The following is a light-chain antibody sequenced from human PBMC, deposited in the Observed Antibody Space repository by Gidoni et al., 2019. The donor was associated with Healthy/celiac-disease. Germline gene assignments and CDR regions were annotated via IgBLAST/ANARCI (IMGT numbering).Light chain of an antibody. CDR3: QQSYSTPFT. V-gene: IGKV1-39*01. CDR2: ASS. Sequence: DIQMTQSPSTLSESVGDRVTITCRASQSISSYLNWYQHKPGKAPKLLIYASSSLQSGVPSRFIGSGSWTDFPLTISSLQPEDFATYYGQQSYSTPFTFGPGTKVDIK. J-gene: IGKJ3*01. CDR1: QSISSY.